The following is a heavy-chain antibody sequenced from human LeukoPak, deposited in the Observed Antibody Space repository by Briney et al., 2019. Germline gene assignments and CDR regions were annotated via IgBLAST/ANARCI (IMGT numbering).Heavy chain of an antibody. J-gene: IGHJ6*02. CDR1: GFTFSSYA. CDR2: ICSNDNNT. CDR3: ARDLSPLGGVTTYYYGMDV. Sequence: GGSLRLSCAASGFTFSSYAMNWVRQAPGKGLEWVSAICSNDNNTYYANSVKGRFTISRDNSKNTLSLQLNSLRAEDTAVYYCARDLSPLGGVTTYYYGMDVWGQGTTVTVSS. V-gene: IGHV3-23*01. D-gene: IGHD3-16*01.